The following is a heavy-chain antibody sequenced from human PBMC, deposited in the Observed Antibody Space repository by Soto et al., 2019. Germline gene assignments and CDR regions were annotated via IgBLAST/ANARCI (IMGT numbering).Heavy chain of an antibody. Sequence: QVQLVRTGAEVKKPGASVKVSCKASGYTFTSYDINWVRQATGQGLEWMGWMNPNSGNTGYAQKFQGRVTMTRNTSISTAYMELSSLRSEDTAVYYCARGIVVVPAAQSGWFGPWGQGTLVTVSS. D-gene: IGHD2-2*01. J-gene: IGHJ5*02. CDR3: ARGIVVVPAAQSGWFGP. CDR2: MNPNSGNT. V-gene: IGHV1-8*01. CDR1: GYTFTSYD.